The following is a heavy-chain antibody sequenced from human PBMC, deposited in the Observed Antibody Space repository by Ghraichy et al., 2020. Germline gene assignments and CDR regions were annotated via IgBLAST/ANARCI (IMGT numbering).Heavy chain of an antibody. D-gene: IGHD1-14*01. CDR2: IGPYNGNT. CDR3: VRGGRRPIRETYDYYGLDG. V-gene: IGHV1-18*01. J-gene: IGHJ6*02. CDR1: GYTFTNYG. Sequence: ASVKVSCKASGYTFTNYGLSWVRQAPGQGLEWLGWIGPYNGNTYYTDSLQGRVTLTSDTSTTTVYMELRSLRFDDTAMYYFVRGGRRPIRETYDYYGLDGWGRGTTVTVSS.